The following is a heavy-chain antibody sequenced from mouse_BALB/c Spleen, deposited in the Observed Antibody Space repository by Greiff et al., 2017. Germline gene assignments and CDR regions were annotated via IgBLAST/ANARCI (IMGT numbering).Heavy chain of an antibody. CDR3: ARGIDYFDY. Sequence: QVQLKESGPGLVAPSQSLSITCTVSGFSLTGYGVNWVRQPPGNGLEWLGMIWGDGSTDYNSALKSRLSISKDNSKSQVFLKMNSLQTDDTARYYCARGIDYFDYWGQGTTLTVSS. J-gene: IGHJ2*01. CDR1: GFSLTGYG. CDR2: IWGDGST. V-gene: IGHV2-6-7*01.